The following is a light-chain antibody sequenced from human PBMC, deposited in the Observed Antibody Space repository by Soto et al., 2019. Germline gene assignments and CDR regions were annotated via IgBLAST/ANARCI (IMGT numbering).Light chain of an antibody. J-gene: IGKJ1*01. V-gene: IGKV3-20*01. CDR1: QCVSSSY. Sequence: EIALTQSPATPSSSPPERTTLSCRASQCVSSSYLAWYQQKPGQAPRLLIYGASGRATGIPDRFSGSGSGTDFTLTISRVEPGDCAVYYCQQYGSSRTFGQGTKVDIK. CDR3: QQYGSSRT. CDR2: GAS.